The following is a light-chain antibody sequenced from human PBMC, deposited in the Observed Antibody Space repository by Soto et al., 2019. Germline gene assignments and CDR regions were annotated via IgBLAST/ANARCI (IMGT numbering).Light chain of an antibody. CDR1: QSIHTS. Sequence: DFALTQSPASLSESVGDSITITCRASQSIHTSLNWIQVHPGKAPRLLIFGASSLQSGVSPRFSGSGSGTEFSLTISSLQPEDFATYYCQQTFSNIVTFGGGTRVEMK. CDR2: GAS. J-gene: IGKJ4*01. CDR3: QQTFSNIVT. V-gene: IGKV1-39*01.